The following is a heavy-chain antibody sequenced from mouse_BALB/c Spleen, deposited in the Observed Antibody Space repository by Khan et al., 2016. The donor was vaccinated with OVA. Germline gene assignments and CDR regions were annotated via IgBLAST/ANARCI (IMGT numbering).Heavy chain of an antibody. Sequence: QVQLQQSGTELARPGASVNLSCKASGYTFTDFYINWVKQRSGQGLEWIGEISPGSGDTYYNEKFKGKATLTADKSSSTAYMQLSSLTSEASADYYCARRNYFGYTFAYWGQGTLVTVSA. D-gene: IGHD1-2*01. CDR3: ARRNYFGYTFAY. J-gene: IGHJ3*01. V-gene: IGHV1-77*01. CDR2: ISPGSGDT. CDR1: GYTFTDFY.